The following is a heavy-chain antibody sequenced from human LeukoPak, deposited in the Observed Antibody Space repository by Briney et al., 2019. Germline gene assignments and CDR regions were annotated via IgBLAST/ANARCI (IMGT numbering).Heavy chain of an antibody. D-gene: IGHD5-12*01. CDR1: GGSFSTASYY. Sequence: SETLSLTCTVSGGSFSTASYYWGWLRQPPGKGLEWIGSIYYSGSTSYNPSLKSRVTISVDTSKNQFSVQLSSVTAADTAVYYCARVGGPGWSRYSGYEIDYWGQGTLVTVSS. V-gene: IGHV4-39*01. CDR3: ARVGGPGWSRYSGYEIDY. J-gene: IGHJ4*02. CDR2: IYYSGST.